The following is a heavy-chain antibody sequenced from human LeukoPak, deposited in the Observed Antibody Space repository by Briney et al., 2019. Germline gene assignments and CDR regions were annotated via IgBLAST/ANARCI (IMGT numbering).Heavy chain of an antibody. CDR1: GFTFSSFW. CDR2: IKEDGSEK. D-gene: IGHD6-19*01. Sequence: GGSLRLSCAASGFTFSSFWMNWVRQAPGKGLEWVANIKEDGSEKYYVDSVKGRFTISRDNAKNSLYLQMNSLRAEDTAVYYCATLERGYAVAVDYWGQGTLVTVSS. CDR3: ATLERGYAVAVDY. J-gene: IGHJ4*02. V-gene: IGHV3-7*01.